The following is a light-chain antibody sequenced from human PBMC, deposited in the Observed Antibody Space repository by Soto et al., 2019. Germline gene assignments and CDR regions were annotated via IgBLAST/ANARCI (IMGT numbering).Light chain of an antibody. CDR3: SSYSSSSTLV. CDR1: SIDVGGYNY. CDR2: DVS. V-gene: IGLV2-14*01. Sequence: QSALTQRASVSGSPGQSITISCTGTSIDVGGYNYVSWYQQHPGKAPKLMIYDVSNRPSGVSNRFSGSKSGNTASLTISGLQAEDEADYYCSSYSSSSTLVFGAGTKLTVL. J-gene: IGLJ2*01.